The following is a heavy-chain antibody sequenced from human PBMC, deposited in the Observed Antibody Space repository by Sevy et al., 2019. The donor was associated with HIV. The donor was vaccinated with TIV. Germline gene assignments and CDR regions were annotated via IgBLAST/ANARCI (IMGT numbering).Heavy chain of an antibody. J-gene: IGHJ4*02. Sequence: ASVKVSCKASGYTFTSYIIYWVRQAPGQSPEWMGWVNARTGDTKYSQKFQGRVSITRDTSASTAYMELNSLRSEDTAVYYCARDFCSGGSCYSAFVYWGQGTLVTVSS. CDR1: GYTFTSYI. V-gene: IGHV1-3*01. D-gene: IGHD2-15*01. CDR2: VNARTGDT. CDR3: ARDFCSGGSCYSAFVY.